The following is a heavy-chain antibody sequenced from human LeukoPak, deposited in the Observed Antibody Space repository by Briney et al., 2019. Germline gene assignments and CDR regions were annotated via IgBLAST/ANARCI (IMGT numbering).Heavy chain of an antibody. Sequence: SQTLSLTCAISGDSVSSISVAWNWIRQSPSRGFEWLGRTYYRSKWYNEYAVSVKGRININPDPSKNQFSLQLNSVTPEDTAVYYCALARSEYHYGIDVWGQGATVTVSS. CDR2: TYYRSKWYN. CDR1: GDSVSSISVA. V-gene: IGHV6-1*01. CDR3: ALARSEYHYGIDV. J-gene: IGHJ6*02.